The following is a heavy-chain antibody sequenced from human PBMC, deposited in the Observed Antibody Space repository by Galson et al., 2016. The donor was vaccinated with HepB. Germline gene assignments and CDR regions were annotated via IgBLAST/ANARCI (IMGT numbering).Heavy chain of an antibody. CDR1: GFAFSHAW. J-gene: IGHJ4*02. CDR3: ASYYRGEYCTGGGCYRGHDY. CDR2: IRSIADGAIT. Sequence: SLRLSCAASGFAFSHAWMAWVRQAPGKRLEWVGRIRSIADGAITDYAAPVKGRFSISRDDSKNTVYVQMNCLKTEDTAVYYCASYYRGEYCTGGGCYRGHDYWGQGTLVTVSS. V-gene: IGHV3-15*01. D-gene: IGHD2-8*02.